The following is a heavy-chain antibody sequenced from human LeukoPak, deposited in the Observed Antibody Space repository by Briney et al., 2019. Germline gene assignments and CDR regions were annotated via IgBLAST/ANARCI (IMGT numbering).Heavy chain of an antibody. V-gene: IGHV1-69*13. CDR2: LIPIFGTA. J-gene: IGHJ6*02. CDR1: GGTFNSYT. D-gene: IGHD3-3*01. CDR3: ARDRVEWSLRDFYYYDMDV. Sequence: SVKVSCKASGGTFNSYTASWVRQAPGQGLEWMGGLIPIFGTANYAQRFQGRVTITADDATKIVYMELNSLRSEDTAVYYCARDRVEWSLRDFYYYDMDVWGQGTTVTVSS.